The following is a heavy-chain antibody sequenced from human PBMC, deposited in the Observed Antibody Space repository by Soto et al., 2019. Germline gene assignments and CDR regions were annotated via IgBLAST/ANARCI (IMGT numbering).Heavy chain of an antibody. V-gene: IGHV5-10-1*01. Sequence: PGESLKISCKGSGYSFTSYWISWVRQMPGKGLEWMGRIDPSDSYTNYSPSFQGHVTISADKSISTAYLQWSSLKASDTAMYYCARHVRSGWYSSYGMDACGQGTTVTVSS. CDR2: IDPSDSYT. J-gene: IGHJ6*02. CDR1: GYSFTSYW. CDR3: ARHVRSGWYSSYGMDA. D-gene: IGHD6-19*01.